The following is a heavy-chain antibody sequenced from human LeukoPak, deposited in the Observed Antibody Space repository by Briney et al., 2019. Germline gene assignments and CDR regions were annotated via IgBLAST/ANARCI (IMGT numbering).Heavy chain of an antibody. D-gene: IGHD2-21*02. CDR3: ARDATRGGDNDY. CDR2: VNEDGSYK. CDR1: GFSFTSYW. V-gene: IGHV3-7*01. Sequence: PGGSLRLSCAVSGFSFTSYWMSWVRQAPGKGLEWVANVNEDGSYKCHADSVKGRLTISRDNAKNSLYLQMNSLRAEDTAVYYCARDATRGGDNDYWGQGTRVIVSS. J-gene: IGHJ4*02.